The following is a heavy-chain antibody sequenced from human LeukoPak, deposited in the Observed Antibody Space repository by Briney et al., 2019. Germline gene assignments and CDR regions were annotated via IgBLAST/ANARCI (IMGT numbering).Heavy chain of an antibody. V-gene: IGHV3-30*18. CDR3: AKPPYSSYVVPTV. J-gene: IGHJ4*02. Sequence: PGGSLRLSCAASGFTLSSYGMHWVRQAPGKGLEWVAVISYDGTNKYYADSVKGRFTVSRDNSKNTLYLEMNILRAEDTAVYYCAKPPYSSYVVPTVWGQGTLVTVSP. D-gene: IGHD4-11*01. CDR1: GFTLSSYG. CDR2: ISYDGTNK.